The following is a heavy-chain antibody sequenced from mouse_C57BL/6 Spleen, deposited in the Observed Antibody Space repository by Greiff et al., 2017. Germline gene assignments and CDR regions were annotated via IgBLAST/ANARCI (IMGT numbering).Heavy chain of an antibody. V-gene: IGHV1-67*01. CDR1: GYTFTDYA. Sequence: QVQLQQSGPELVRPGVSVKLSCKASGYTFTDYAMHWVKQSPGKSLEWIGVISTNYGDATYNQKFKDKATMTVYKSSSTAYMELARLRSEDSAVYYSARILLFDDWGQGNTRTVSS. D-gene: IGHD1-1*01. J-gene: IGHJ2*01. CDR2: ISTNYGDA. CDR3: ARILLFDD.